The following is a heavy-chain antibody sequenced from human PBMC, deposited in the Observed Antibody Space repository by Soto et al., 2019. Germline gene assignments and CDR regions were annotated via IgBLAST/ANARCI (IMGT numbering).Heavy chain of an antibody. CDR1: VFTFRSFA. J-gene: IGHJ4*02. CDR2: ISVSGVDT. Sequence: VGSLRLSCASSVFTFRSFAMTCVRHGPGKWLEWVSVISVSGVDTNYADSVKGRFTISRDNSKNTLYLQMNSLRAEDTALYYCAKDEYSSGIFSYEDLGQGTPVNVPS. V-gene: IGHV3-23*01. D-gene: IGHD3-10*01. CDR3: AKDEYSSGIFSYED.